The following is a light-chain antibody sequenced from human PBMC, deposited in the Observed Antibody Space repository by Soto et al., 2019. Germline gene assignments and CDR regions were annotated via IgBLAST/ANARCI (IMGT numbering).Light chain of an antibody. CDR2: KAS. Sequence: DIQMTQSPSTLSASVGDRGTITCRARQSISTWLAWYQQKPGKAPKLLIYKASSLGSGVPSRFSGSGSGTEFTITSSSLQPDDFATYYCQQYNGFPWTFGQGTQVESK. V-gene: IGKV1-5*03. J-gene: IGKJ1*01. CDR1: QSISTW. CDR3: QQYNGFPWT.